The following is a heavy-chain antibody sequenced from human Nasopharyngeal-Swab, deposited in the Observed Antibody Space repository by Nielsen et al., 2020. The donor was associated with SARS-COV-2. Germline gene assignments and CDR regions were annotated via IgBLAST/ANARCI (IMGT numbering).Heavy chain of an antibody. J-gene: IGHJ3*02. D-gene: IGHD1-26*01. Sequence: GESLKISCAASGFTFSSYAMSWVRQAPGKGLEWVSTTSGSGGSTYYADSVKGRFTSSRDNSWTTLYLEMNSLRAEDTAVYYCAKDESGYAGTYGALDIWGQGTMVTVSS. CDR3: AKDESGYAGTYGALDI. CDR2: TSGSGGST. CDR1: GFTFSSYA. V-gene: IGHV3-23*01.